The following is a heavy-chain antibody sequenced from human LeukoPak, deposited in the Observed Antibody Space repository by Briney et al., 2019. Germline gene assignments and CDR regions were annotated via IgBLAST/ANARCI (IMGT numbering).Heavy chain of an antibody. CDR1: GGSISSSNW. Sequence: PSETLSLTCAVSGGSISSSNWWSWVRPPPGKGLEWVGRIKRKTDGGTTGSAAPVNGRFTISGEESKHTLYLKLNSLKTGHTAVYYCTTGKTYDSCAYYTRFWGQGTLVTVSS. J-gene: IGHJ4*02. CDR2: IKRKTDGGTT. CDR3: TTGKTYDSCAYYTRF. D-gene: IGHD3-22*01. V-gene: IGHV3-15*01.